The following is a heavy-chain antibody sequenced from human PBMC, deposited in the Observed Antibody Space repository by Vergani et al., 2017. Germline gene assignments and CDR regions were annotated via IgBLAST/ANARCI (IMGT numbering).Heavy chain of an antibody. V-gene: IGHV3-7*03. J-gene: IGHJ4*02. D-gene: IGHD6-19*01. CDR3: AREMYSSGWTPDY. Sequence: EVQLLESGGGLVQPGGSLRLSCAASGFTFSSYWMSWVRQAPGKGLEWVANIKQEGSEKYYVDSVKGRFTISRDNAKNSLYLQMNSLRAEDTAVYYCAREMYSSGWTPDYWGQGTLVTVSS. CDR2: IKQEGSEK. CDR1: GFTFSSYW.